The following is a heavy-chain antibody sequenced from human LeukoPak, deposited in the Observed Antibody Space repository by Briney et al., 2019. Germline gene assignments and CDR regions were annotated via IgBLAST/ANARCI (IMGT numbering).Heavy chain of an antibody. CDR2: IYYSGST. CDR3: ARQVLMVYAIPFDY. Sequence: SETLSLTCTVSGGSISSSSYYWGWIRQPPGKGLEWIGSIYYSGSTNYNPSLKSRVTISVDTSKNQFSLKLSSVTAADTAVYYCARQVLMVYAIPFDYWGQGTLVTVSS. CDR1: GGSISSSSYY. J-gene: IGHJ4*02. D-gene: IGHD2-8*01. V-gene: IGHV4-39*01.